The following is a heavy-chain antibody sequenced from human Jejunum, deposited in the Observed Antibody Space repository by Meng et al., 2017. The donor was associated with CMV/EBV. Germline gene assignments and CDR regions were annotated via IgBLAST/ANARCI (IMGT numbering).Heavy chain of an antibody. CDR2: IYTGGST. J-gene: IGHJ5*02. D-gene: IGHD3-10*01. V-gene: IGHV3-53*01. CDR3: AREGPPYGSDL. CDR1: GVSVSSNY. Sequence: SCVASGVSVSSNYMTWVRQAPGKGLEWVSVIYTGGSTYYADSVKGRFTISRDNSKNTLYLQMNSLRAEDTAVYYCAREGPPYGSDLWGQGTLVTVSS.